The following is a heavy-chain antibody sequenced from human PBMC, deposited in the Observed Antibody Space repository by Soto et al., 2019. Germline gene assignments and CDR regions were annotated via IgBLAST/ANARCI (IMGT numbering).Heavy chain of an antibody. Sequence: EVQLVESGGGLVQPGGSLRLSCAASGFTFSSYWMSWVRQAPGKGLEWVANIKQDGSEKYYVDSVKGRFTISRDNAKNSLYLQMNSLRAEDTAVYYCARDNQYGDNSIDYWGQGTLVTVSS. V-gene: IGHV3-7*05. CDR1: GFTFSSYW. J-gene: IGHJ4*02. D-gene: IGHD4-17*01. CDR3: ARDNQYGDNSIDY. CDR2: IKQDGSEK.